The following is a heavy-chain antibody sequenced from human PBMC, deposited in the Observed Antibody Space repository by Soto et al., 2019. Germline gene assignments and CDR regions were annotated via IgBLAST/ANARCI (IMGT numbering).Heavy chain of an antibody. CDR1: GGSVSGYY. D-gene: IGHD2-15*01. Sequence: SETLSLTCTVSGGSVSGYYWSWIRQPPGKGLEWIGYIFYRGNTLYNPSLQSRVTISVDTSKNQFSLMLSSVTAADTAVYYCTRRAIIPKLQYGMDVWGQGASVTVSS. CDR3: TRRAIIPKLQYGMDV. CDR2: IFYRGNT. J-gene: IGHJ6*02. V-gene: IGHV4-59*02.